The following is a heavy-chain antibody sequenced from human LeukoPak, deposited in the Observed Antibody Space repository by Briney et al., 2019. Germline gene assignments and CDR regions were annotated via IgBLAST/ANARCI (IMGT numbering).Heavy chain of an antibody. D-gene: IGHD3-22*01. J-gene: IGHJ4*02. Sequence: GASVKVSCEASGYIFSLYFITWVRQVPGQGLEWMGWINPHNGDTYYTEGLQGRLTLTTSESTNTADMELTSLRSDDTAVYYCVRRGSSGYYPFEYWGQGTLVTVSS. V-gene: IGHV1-18*04. CDR1: GYIFSLYF. CDR3: VRRGSSGYYPFEY. CDR2: INPHNGDT.